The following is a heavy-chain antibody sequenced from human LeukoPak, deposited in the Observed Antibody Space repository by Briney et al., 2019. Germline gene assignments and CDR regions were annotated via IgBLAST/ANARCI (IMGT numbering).Heavy chain of an antibody. CDR2: IKSYGSGI. V-gene: IGHV3-74*01. CDR1: GFTFSTYW. J-gene: IGHJ4*02. CDR3: ARASSGRLPHFDS. D-gene: IGHD3-22*01. Sequence: GGSLRLSCAASGFTFSTYWIHWVRQAPGKGRVWVSLIKSYGSGITYADSVKGRFTISRDNAKNTLYLQMNRLRVEDTAVYYCARASSGRLPHFDSWGQGTLVTVSS.